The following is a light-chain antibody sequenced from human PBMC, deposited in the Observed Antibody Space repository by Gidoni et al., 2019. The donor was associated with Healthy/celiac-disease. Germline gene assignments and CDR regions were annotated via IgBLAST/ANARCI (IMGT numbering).Light chain of an antibody. Sequence: SYELTQPPSVSVSPGQTASITCSGDKLGDKYACWSQQKPGQSPVLVIYQDSKRPSGIPERFSGSNSGNTATLTISGTQAMDEADYYGQAWDSTRHVVFGGGTKLT. J-gene: IGLJ2*01. CDR1: KLGDKY. CDR2: QDS. V-gene: IGLV3-1*01. CDR3: QAWDSTRHVV.